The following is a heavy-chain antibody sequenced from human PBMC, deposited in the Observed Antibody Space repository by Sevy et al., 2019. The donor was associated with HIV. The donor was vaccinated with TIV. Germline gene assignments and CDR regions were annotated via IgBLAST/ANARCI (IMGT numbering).Heavy chain of an antibody. D-gene: IGHD5-18*01. CDR3: ARGKSGYGYGLDY. V-gene: IGHV3-66*01. CDR1: GFPVSSNY. CDR2: IYSDGST. Sequence: GGSLRLSCAASGFPVSSNYMSWVRQAPGKGLEWVSVIYSDGSTYHADSVKGRFTISRDNSKNTLYLQMNSLRVEDTAVYYCARGKSGYGYGLDYWGQGTMVAVSS. J-gene: IGHJ4*02.